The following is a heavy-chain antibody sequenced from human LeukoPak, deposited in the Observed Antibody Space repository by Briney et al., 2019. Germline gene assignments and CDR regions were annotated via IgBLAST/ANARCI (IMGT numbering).Heavy chain of an antibody. J-gene: IGHJ6*04. CDR3: AREGGSGYCSTVSCALDV. CDR2: IYGDHNGGST. CDR1: GFTVSSDY. Sequence: PGGSLRLSCAASGFTVSSDYVTWVRQAPGKGLEWVSDIYGDHNGGSTHYADSVKGRFIISRDNSKNTLYLQMTSLRADDSAVYYCAREGGSGYCSTVSCALDVWGKGTTVTVSS. D-gene: IGHD2-2*01. V-gene: IGHV3-66*02.